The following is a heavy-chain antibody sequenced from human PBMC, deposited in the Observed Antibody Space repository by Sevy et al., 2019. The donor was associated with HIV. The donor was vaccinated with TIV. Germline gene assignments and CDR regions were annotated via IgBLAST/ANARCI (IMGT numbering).Heavy chain of an antibody. CDR2: IKSKSDGGTT. J-gene: IGHJ1*01. CDR1: GFTFNNVW. D-gene: IGHD3-16*01. V-gene: IGHV3-15*01. Sequence: GGSLRLSCAASGFTFNNVWMSWVRQAPGKGLEWVAHIKSKSDGGTTVYAAPVRGRFTISRDDSKNTLYLQMNSLKTEDTAVYYCTTGGSLFQHWGQGTLVTVSS. CDR3: TTGGSLFQH.